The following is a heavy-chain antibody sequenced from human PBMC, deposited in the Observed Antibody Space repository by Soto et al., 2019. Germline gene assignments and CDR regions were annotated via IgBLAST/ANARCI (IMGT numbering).Heavy chain of an antibody. D-gene: IGHD3-10*01. J-gene: IGHJ3*01. CDR1: GYTFTSYG. CDR3: ERCGDYDGSATWVDDALDC. V-gene: IGHV1-18*01. Sequence: QVQLVQSGAEVKKPGASVKVSCKASGYTFTSYGLSWVRQAPGQGLEWMVWIGAYSGNTNYAQQFRCRVTITTDTFSRTAYMELRSLRYDDTAVYFCERCGDYDGSATWVDDALDCWGERTMDTVSS. CDR2: IGAYSGNT.